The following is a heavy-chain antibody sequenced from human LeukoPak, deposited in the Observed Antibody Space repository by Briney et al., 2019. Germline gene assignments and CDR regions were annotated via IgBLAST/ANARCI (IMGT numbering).Heavy chain of an antibody. Sequence: PGGSLRLSXAASGFTFSSYSMNWVGQAPGKGLEWVSYTSSSSSTIYYADSVKGRFTISRDNAKNSLYLQMNSLRAEDTAVYYCARATSCSSTSCYINYFDYWGQGTLVTVSS. CDR1: GFTFSSYS. D-gene: IGHD2-2*02. J-gene: IGHJ4*02. CDR3: ARATSCSSTSCYINYFDY. CDR2: TSSSSSTI. V-gene: IGHV3-48*01.